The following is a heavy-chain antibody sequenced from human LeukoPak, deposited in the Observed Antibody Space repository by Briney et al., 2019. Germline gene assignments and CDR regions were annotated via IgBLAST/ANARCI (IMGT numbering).Heavy chain of an antibody. CDR2: INPNSGGT. J-gene: IGHJ4*02. CDR3: ARDRGVTTDLDY. CDR1: GYTFTDYY. D-gene: IGHD4-17*01. Sequence: ASVKVSCKASGYTFTDYYMHWVRQAPGQELEWMGWINPNSGGTNYAQKFHGRVTMTRDTSISTAYMELSSLRSDDTAVYYCARDRGVTTDLDYWGQGTLVTVSS. V-gene: IGHV1-2*02.